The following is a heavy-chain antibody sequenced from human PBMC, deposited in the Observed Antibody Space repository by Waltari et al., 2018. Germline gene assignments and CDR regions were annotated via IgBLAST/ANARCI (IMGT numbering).Heavy chain of an antibody. Sequence: QVQLVQSGAEVKKPGSSVKVSCKASGGTFSSYAISWVRQAPGQGLEWMGGIIPILGTANYAQKFQGRVTMTTDESTSTAYMELSSLRSEDTAVYYCARRGPSSSSPGAFDIWGQGTMVTVSS. D-gene: IGHD6-13*01. CDR3: ARRGPSSSSPGAFDI. CDR2: IIPILGTA. V-gene: IGHV1-69*05. J-gene: IGHJ3*02. CDR1: GGTFSSYA.